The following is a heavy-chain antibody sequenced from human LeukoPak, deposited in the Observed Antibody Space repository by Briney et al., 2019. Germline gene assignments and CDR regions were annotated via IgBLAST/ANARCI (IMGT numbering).Heavy chain of an antibody. CDR1: GFTFSIYA. CDR3: AKTYCSTTRCLSWGNDY. Sequence: PGGSLRLSCAASGFTFSIYAMSWVRQAPGKGLEWVSSISGSGTNTYYADSVKGRFTISRDTSRNTLYLQMSSPRAEDTAIYYCAKTYCSTTRCLSWGNDYWGQGTLVTVSS. V-gene: IGHV3-23*01. D-gene: IGHD2-2*01. CDR2: ISGSGTNT. J-gene: IGHJ4*02.